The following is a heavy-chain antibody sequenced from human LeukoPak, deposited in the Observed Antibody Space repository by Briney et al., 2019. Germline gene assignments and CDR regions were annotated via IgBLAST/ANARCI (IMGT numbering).Heavy chain of an antibody. D-gene: IGHD2-2*01. CDR1: GGTFSSYA. CDR3: ARSYCSSTSCPLDYYYYGVDV. V-gene: IGHV1-69*01. CDR2: IIPIFGTA. Sequence: GASVKVSCKASGGTFSSYAISWVRQAPGQGLEWMGGIIPIFGTANYAQKFQGRVTITADESTSTAYMELSSLRSEDTAVYYCARSYCSSTSCPLDYYYYGVDVWGKGTTVTVSS. J-gene: IGHJ6*04.